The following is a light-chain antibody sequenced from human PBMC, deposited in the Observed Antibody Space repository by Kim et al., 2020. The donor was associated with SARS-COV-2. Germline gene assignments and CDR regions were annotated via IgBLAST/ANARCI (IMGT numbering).Light chain of an antibody. CDR1: KGISNY. CDR3: QKYNSAPWT. J-gene: IGKJ1*01. Sequence: ACVGDRVTITCRASKGISNYLAWYQQRPGKVPEHLFYAASTLQTGVPSRVSGSGSGTDFTLTISSLQPEDVATYYCQKYNSAPWTFGQGSKVEIK. V-gene: IGKV1-27*01. CDR2: AAS.